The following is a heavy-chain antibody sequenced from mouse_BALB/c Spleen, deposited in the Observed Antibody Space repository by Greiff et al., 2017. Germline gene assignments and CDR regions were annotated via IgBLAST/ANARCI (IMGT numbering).Heavy chain of an antibody. Sequence: VQLQQSGAELVRSGASVKLSCTASGFNIKDYYMHWVKQRPEQGLEWIGWIDPENGDTEYAPKFQGKATMTADTSSNTAYLQLSSLTSEDTAVYYCNARDYGEDYYAMDYWGQGTSVTVSS. CDR3: NARDYGEDYYAMDY. CDR2: IDPENGDT. D-gene: IGHD2-4*01. CDR1: GFNIKDYY. V-gene: IGHV14-4*02. J-gene: IGHJ4*01.